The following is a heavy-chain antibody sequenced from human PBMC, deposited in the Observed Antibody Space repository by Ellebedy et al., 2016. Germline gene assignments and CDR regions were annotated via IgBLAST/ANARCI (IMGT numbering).Heavy chain of an antibody. J-gene: IGHJ6*02. D-gene: IGHD3-16*01. CDR1: GFTFSDYY. CDR3: ARDQIPGGGRGNYGMDV. Sequence: GESLKISXAASGFTFSDYYMSWIRQAPGKGLEWVSYISSSGSTIYYAVSVKGRFTISRDNAKNSLYLQMNSLRAEDTAVYYCARDQIPGGGRGNYGMDVWGQGTTVTVSS. CDR2: ISSSGSTI. V-gene: IGHV3-11*01.